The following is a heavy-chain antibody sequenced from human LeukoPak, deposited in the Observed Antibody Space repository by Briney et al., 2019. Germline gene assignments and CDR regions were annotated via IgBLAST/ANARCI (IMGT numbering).Heavy chain of an antibody. Sequence: ASVKVSCKASGYTFTSYGISWVRQAPGQGLEWMGWISAYNGNTHYAQKLQGRVTMTTDTSTSTAYMELRSLRSDDTAVYYCARENEQQLVRKFDYWGQGTLVTVSS. CDR2: ISAYNGNT. CDR3: ARENEQQLVRKFDY. CDR1: GYTFTSYG. V-gene: IGHV1-18*01. D-gene: IGHD6-13*01. J-gene: IGHJ4*02.